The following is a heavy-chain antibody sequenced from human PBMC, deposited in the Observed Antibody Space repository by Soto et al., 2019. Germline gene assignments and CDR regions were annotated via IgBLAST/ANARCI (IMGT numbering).Heavy chain of an antibody. Sequence: SETLSLTCDVSGGSLYSSNWWTWVRQTPGKGLEWIGEIHHSGSTNYNPSLKSRVTISADKSKNQFFLNLASVTAADTAMYYCTKRRGVGSAVLIIDWLEPCAQGTQVTVSA. D-gene: IGHD6-19*01. V-gene: IGHV4-4*02. CDR2: IHHSGST. J-gene: IGHJ5*02. CDR1: GGSLYSSNW. CDR3: TKRRGVGSAVLIIDWLEP.